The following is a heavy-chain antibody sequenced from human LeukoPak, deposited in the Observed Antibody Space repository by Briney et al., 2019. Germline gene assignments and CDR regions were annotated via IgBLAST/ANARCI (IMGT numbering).Heavy chain of an antibody. CDR2: ISNSGSTI. D-gene: IGHD5-24*01. CDR3: AREMATIRSDY. Sequence: GGSLRLSCAVSGFTFSSYSMNWVRQAPGKGLEWVSYISNSGSTIYYADSVKGRFTISRDNAKDSLYLQMSSLRAEDTAVYYCAREMATIRSDYWGQGTLVTVSS. J-gene: IGHJ4*02. CDR1: GFTFSSYS. V-gene: IGHV3-48*01.